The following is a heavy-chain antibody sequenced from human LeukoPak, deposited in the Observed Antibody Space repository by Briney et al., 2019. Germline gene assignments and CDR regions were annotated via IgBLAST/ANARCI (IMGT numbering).Heavy chain of an antibody. V-gene: IGHV4-59*01. J-gene: IGHJ4*02. D-gene: IGHD4-17*01. Sequence: PSEPLSLTCTVSGGSINNYYWSWIRQPPGKGLEWIGYIYYSGSTNYNPSLKSRVTISVDTSKNQFSLNLSSVTAADTAVYYCARDSTPYGHSGHWGQGTLVTVSP. CDR2: IYYSGST. CDR3: ARDSTPYGHSGH. CDR1: GGSINNYY.